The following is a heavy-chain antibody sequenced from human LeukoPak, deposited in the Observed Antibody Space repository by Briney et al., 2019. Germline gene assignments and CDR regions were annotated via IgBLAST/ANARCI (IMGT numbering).Heavy chain of an antibody. CDR2: ISGSGGST. V-gene: IGHV3-23*01. Sequence: PGGSLRLSCAASGFTFSSYSMNWVRQAPGKGLEWVSAISGSGGSTYYADSVKGRFTISRDNSKNTLYLQMNSLRAEDTAVYYCAKYGSGWYKGGDYWGQGTLVTVSS. D-gene: IGHD6-19*01. J-gene: IGHJ4*02. CDR1: GFTFSSYS. CDR3: AKYGSGWYKGGDY.